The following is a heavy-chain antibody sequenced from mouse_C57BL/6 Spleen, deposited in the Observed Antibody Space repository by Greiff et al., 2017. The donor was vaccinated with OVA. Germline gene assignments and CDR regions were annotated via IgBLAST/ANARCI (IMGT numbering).Heavy chain of an antibody. CDR3: ARPPYYGSSLWYFDV. CDR2: ISDGGSYT. CDR1: GFTFSSYA. D-gene: IGHD1-1*01. Sequence: DVKLVESGGGLVKPGGSLKLSCAASGFTFSSYAMSWVRQTPEKRLEWVATISDGGSYTYYPDNVKGRFTISRDNAKNNLYLQMSHLKSEDTAMYYCARPPYYGSSLWYFDVWGTGTTVTVSS. V-gene: IGHV5-4*03. J-gene: IGHJ1*03.